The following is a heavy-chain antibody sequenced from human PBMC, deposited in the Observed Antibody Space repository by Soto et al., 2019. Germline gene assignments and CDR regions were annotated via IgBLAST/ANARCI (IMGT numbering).Heavy chain of an antibody. J-gene: IGHJ4*02. CDR1: GYTFSSYY. Sequence: GASVKVSCKASGYTFSSYYLHWVRQAPGQGLERMGIINPSDGSTTYAQKFQGRVTMTRDTSTSTVYMELSSLRSEDTAIYYCVIKYTSVNAGLAAFDYWGQGTLVTVSS. V-gene: IGHV1-46*03. CDR3: VIKYTSVNAGLAAFDY. D-gene: IGHD6-19*01. CDR2: INPSDGST.